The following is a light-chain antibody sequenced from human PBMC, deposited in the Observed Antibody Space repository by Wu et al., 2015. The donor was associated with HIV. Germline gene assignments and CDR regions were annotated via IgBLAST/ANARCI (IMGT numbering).Light chain of an antibody. CDR2: AAS. V-gene: IGKV1-9*01. CDR3: QQLNGYPLT. Sequence: DIQLTQSPSFLSVSVGDRVTITCRASQGISSYLAWCQQKPGKAPELLIYAASTLQSGVPSRFRGSGSGTEFTLTISSLQPEDFATYYCQQLNGYPLTFGGGTKVEIK. J-gene: IGKJ4*01. CDR1: QGISSY.